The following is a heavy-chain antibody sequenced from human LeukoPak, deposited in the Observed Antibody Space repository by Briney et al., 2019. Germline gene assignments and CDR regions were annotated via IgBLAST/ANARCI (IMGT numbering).Heavy chain of an antibody. CDR2: INHFGST. CDR3: ARRPSAREYNYGYFFTYYFDD. V-gene: IGHV4-34*01. CDR1: GGSFTGLF. Sequence: SETLSLTCVVSGGSFTGLFWSWIRQAPGKGLEWIGEINHFGSTNYSPSLKSRVTMSVDASKNQFFLNLSSVTAADTAVYYCARRPSAREYNYGYFFTYYFDDWGQGTLVTVSS. J-gene: IGHJ4*02. D-gene: IGHD3-22*01.